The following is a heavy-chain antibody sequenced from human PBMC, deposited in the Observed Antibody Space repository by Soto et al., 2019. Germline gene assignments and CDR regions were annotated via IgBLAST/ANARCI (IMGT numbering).Heavy chain of an antibody. D-gene: IGHD4-4*01. V-gene: IGHV4-34*01. CDR2: INHSGST. CDR3: ARGVTDY. J-gene: IGHJ4*02. Sequence: SETLSLTCAVYGGSFSGYYWSWIRQPPGKGLEWIGEINHSGSTNYNPSLKSRVTISVDTSKNQFSLKLSSVTAADTAVYYCARGVTDYWGQGTLVTVSS. CDR1: GGSFSGYY.